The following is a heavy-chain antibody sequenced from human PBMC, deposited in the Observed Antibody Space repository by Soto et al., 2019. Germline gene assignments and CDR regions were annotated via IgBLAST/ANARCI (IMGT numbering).Heavy chain of an antibody. Sequence: SETLSLTCTVSGGSISSGDYYWSWIRQPPGKGLEWIGYIYYSGSTYYNPSLKSRVTISVDTSKNQFSLKLSSVTAADTAVYYCARVMSVGIAAADAFDYWGQGTLVTVS. CDR2: IYYSGST. CDR1: GGSISSGDYY. CDR3: ARVMSVGIAAADAFDY. J-gene: IGHJ4*02. V-gene: IGHV4-30-4*01. D-gene: IGHD6-13*01.